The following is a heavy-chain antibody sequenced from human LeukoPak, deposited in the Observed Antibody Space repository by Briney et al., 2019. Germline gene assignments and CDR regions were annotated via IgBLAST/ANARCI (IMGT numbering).Heavy chain of an antibody. D-gene: IGHD5/OR15-5a*01. J-gene: IGHJ4*02. Sequence: SGTLSLTCAVSGGSISSSNWWSWVRQPPGKGLEWIGEIYHSGSTNYNPSLKSRVTISVDTSKNQFSLKLSSVTAADTAVYYCARGGSLSLNFDYWGQGTLVTVSS. CDR1: GGSISSSNW. CDR2: IYHSGST. CDR3: ARGGSLSLNFDY. V-gene: IGHV4-4*02.